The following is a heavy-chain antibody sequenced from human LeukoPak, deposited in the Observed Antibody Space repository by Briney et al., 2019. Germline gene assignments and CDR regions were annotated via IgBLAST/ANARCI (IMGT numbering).Heavy chain of an antibody. V-gene: IGHV3-53*01. CDR3: ARGPPFLSGVGPYYFDY. CDR2: IYSGGNT. D-gene: IGHD2/OR15-2a*01. CDR1: GFTVSSNY. Sequence: GGSLRLSCAASGFTVSSNYMSWVRQAPGKGLEWVSIIYSGGNTYYADSVKGRFTISRDNSKNTLYLQMNSLRAEDTAVYYCARGPPFLSGVGPYYFDYWGQGTLVTVSS. J-gene: IGHJ4*02.